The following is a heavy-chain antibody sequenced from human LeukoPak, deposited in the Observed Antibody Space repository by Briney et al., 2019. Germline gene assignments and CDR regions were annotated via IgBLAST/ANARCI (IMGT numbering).Heavy chain of an antibody. D-gene: IGHD6-13*01. CDR3: ARGIAAAVDYYGMDV. J-gene: IGHJ6*02. V-gene: IGHV4-59*08. CDR2: IYYSGST. Sequence: SETLSLTCTVSGGSISSYYWSWIRQPPGKGLEWIGYIYYSGSTNYNPSLKSRVTISVDTSKNQFSLKLSSVTAADTAVYDCARGIAAAVDYYGMDVWGQGTTVTVSS. CDR1: GGSISSYY.